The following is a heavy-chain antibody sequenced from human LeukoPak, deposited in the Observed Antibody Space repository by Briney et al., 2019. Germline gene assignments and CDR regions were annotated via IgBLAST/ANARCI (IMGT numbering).Heavy chain of an antibody. V-gene: IGHV1-8*01. CDR1: GYTFTSYD. CDR2: MNPNSGNT. D-gene: IGHD2-2*02. CDR3: ARGHCSSTSCYSGYYYYGMDV. Sequence: ASVKVSCKASGYTFTSYDINWVRQATGQGLEWMGWMNPNSGNTGYAQKFQGRVTMTRNTSISTAYMELSSLRSEDTAVYYCARGHCSSTSCYSGYYYYGMDVWGQGTTVTVSS. J-gene: IGHJ6*02.